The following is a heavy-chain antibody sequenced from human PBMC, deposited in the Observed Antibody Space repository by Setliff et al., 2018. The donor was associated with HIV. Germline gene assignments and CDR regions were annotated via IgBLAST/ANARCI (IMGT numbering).Heavy chain of an antibody. CDR3: VRERTGYYGEE. CDR2: IFYTGTT. V-gene: IGHV4-38-2*02. J-gene: IGHJ4*02. Sequence: SETLSLTCAVSGYSIRDNFFWGWVRQPPGKGLEWIGSIFYTGTTYYNPSLKSRVTISRDASKNTLYLQMNSLRPEDTAVYFCVRERTGYYGEEWGQGTLVTVSS. D-gene: IGHD3-9*01. CDR1: GYSIRDNFF.